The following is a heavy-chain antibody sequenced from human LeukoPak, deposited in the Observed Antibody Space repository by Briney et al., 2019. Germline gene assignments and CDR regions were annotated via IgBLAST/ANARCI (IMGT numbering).Heavy chain of an antibody. CDR1: GYTFTSYD. V-gene: IGHV1-8*01. J-gene: IGHJ4*02. Sequence: ASVTVSCRASGYTFTSYDINWVRQAPGQGLEWMGWMNPNSGNTGYAQKFQGRVTMTRNTSISTAYMELSSLRSEDTAVYYCARGTNIADLGYWGQGTLVTVSS. CDR2: MNPNSGNT. D-gene: IGHD6-13*01. CDR3: ARGTNIADLGY.